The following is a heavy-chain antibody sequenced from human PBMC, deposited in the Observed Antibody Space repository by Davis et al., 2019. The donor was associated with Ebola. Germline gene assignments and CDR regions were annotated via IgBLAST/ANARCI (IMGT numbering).Heavy chain of an antibody. J-gene: IGHJ4*02. V-gene: IGHV5-51*01. Sequence: PGGSLRLSCKGSGYSFTSYWIGWVRQMPGKGLEWMGIIYPGDSDTRYSPSFQGQVTISADKSISTAYLQWSSLKASDTAMYYCATAMPDTHSSGWYGGPLYFDYWGQGTLVTVSS. CDR3: ATAMPDTHSSGWYGGPLYFDY. CDR1: GYSFTSYW. CDR2: IYPGDSDT. D-gene: IGHD6-19*01.